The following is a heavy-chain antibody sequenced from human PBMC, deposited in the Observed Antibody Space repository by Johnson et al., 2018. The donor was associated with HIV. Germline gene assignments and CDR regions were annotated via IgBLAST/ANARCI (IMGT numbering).Heavy chain of an antibody. CDR3: ARGTPWDAFDI. Sequence: EVQLVESGGGLVQPGGSLRLSCAASGFTFSSYAMSWVRQAPGKGLEWFSYISSSGSTIYYADSVKGRFTISRDNAKNSLYLQMNSLRAEDTAVYYCARGTPWDAFDIWGQGTMVTVSS. J-gene: IGHJ3*02. V-gene: IGHV3-48*03. CDR1: GFTFSSYA. CDR2: ISSSGSTI.